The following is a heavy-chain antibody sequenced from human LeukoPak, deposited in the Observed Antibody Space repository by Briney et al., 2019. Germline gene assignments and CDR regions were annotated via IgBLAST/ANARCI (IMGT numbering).Heavy chain of an antibody. CDR1: GYTFTSYY. V-gene: IGHV1-46*01. D-gene: IGHD6-6*01. J-gene: IGHJ4*02. CDR2: INPSGGST. Sequence: GASVKVSCKASGYTFTSYYMHWVRQAPGQGLEWMGIINPSGGSTSYAQKLQGRVTMTTDTSTNTAYMELRSLRSDDTAVYYCARSYSSSSMDYWGQGTLVTVSS. CDR3: ARSYSSSSMDY.